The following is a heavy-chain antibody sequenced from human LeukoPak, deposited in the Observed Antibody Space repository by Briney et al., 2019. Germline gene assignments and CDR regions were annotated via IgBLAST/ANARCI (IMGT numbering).Heavy chain of an antibody. D-gene: IGHD3-3*01. CDR2: IGPNNGVT. Sequence: ASVKVSCKASGYTFTDYFLHWVRQAPGQGLEWMGWIGPNNGVTNYAQKFQGKVTMTRDTSINTAYMEVSSLRSDDTAVYYCARDIRPRVESFDYWGQGTLVTDSS. J-gene: IGHJ4*02. CDR1: GYTFTDYF. V-gene: IGHV1-2*02. CDR3: ARDIRPRVESFDY.